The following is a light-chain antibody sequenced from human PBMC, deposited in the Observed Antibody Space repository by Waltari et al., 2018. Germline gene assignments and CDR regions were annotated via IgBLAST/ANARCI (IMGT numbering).Light chain of an antibody. Sequence: DIVMTQSPDFLAVSLGARATINCKSSQSVLYSANNKDYLAWYQQKPGQPPKLLIYWASTRESGVPDRFSGSGSGTDFTLTISSLQAEDVAVYYCQQYYGVPLTFGGGTKVEIK. V-gene: IGKV4-1*01. J-gene: IGKJ4*01. CDR2: WAS. CDR1: QSVLYSANNKDY. CDR3: QQYYGVPLT.